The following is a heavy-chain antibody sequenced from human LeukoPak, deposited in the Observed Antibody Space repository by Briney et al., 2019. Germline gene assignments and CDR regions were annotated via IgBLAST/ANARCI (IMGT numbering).Heavy chain of an antibody. J-gene: IGHJ4*02. CDR1: GYTFTSYY. CDR3: AIEGYGDYGSRVFDY. V-gene: IGHV1-46*01. D-gene: IGHD4-17*01. CDR2: INPSGGST. Sequence: ASVKVSCKASGYTFTSYYMHWVRQAPGQGLEWMGIINPSGGSTSYAQKFQGRVTMTRDTSTSTVYMELSSLRSEDTAVYYCAIEGYGDYGSRVFDYWGQGTLVTVPS.